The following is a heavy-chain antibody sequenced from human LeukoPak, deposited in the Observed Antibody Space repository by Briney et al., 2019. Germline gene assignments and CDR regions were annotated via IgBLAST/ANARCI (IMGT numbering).Heavy chain of an antibody. CDR3: ARLRATIDY. J-gene: IGHJ4*02. D-gene: IGHD5-12*01. Sequence: PSETLSLTCTVSGGSISSYYWSWIRQPPGKGLEWIGYIYYRGSTNYNPSLKSRVTISVDTSKNQFSLKLSSVTAADTAVYYCARLRATIDYWGQGTLVTVSS. CDR2: IYYRGST. CDR1: GGSISSYY. V-gene: IGHV4-59*08.